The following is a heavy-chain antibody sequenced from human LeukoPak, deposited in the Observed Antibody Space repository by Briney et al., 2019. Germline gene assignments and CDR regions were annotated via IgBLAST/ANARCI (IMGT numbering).Heavy chain of an antibody. D-gene: IGHD3/OR15-3a*01. CDR2: INSNGGST. J-gene: IGHJ6*02. V-gene: IGHV3-64D*06. CDR1: AFTFSDFS. Sequence: GGSLRLSCAASAFTFSDFSMSWVRQAPGKGLEYVAGINSNGGSTYYADSVKGRFTMSGDNSKNTLYLQMSSLRAEDTAVYYCVKGTGTKYYYYGMDVWGQGTTVTVSS. CDR3: VKGTGTKYYYYGMDV.